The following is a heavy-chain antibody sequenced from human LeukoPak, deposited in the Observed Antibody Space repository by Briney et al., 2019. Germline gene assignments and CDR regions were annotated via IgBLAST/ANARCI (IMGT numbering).Heavy chain of an antibody. CDR2: IYYSGST. Sequence: SQTLSLTCTVSGGSISSGGYYWSWIRQHPGKGLEWIGYIYYSGSTYYNPSLKSRVTISVDTSKNQFSLKLSSVTAADTAVYYCARGYGSSGYCPDYWGQGTLVTVSS. CDR3: ARGYGSSGYCPDY. V-gene: IGHV4-31*03. J-gene: IGHJ4*02. CDR1: GGSISSGGYY. D-gene: IGHD3-22*01.